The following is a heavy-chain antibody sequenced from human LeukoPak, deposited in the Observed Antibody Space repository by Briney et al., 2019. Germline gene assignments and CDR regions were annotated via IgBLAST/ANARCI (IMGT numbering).Heavy chain of an antibody. V-gene: IGHV1-2*02. J-gene: IGHJ4*02. CDR1: GYIFSDYY. D-gene: IGHD1-26*01. Sequence: ASVNVSCKTSGYIFSDYYVHWVRQAPGQGLEWMGWINPKSGDTHSAQRFQGRVTMTRDTSVTTAYMEVTRLTSDDTAVYYCARDSSGGYASHWGQGTLVTVSS. CDR3: ARDSSGGYASH. CDR2: INPKSGDT.